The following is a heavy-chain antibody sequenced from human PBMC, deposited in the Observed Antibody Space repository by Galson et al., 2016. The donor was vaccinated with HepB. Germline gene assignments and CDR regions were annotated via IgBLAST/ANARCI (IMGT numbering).Heavy chain of an antibody. J-gene: IGHJ4*02. CDR3: ARQGDDYGLAY. Sequence: QSGAEVKKPGESLKISCKGSGYIFNSYWIGWVRQMPGKGLEWMGIIFPRDFETRYSPSFQGRVTISADMSLSIAYLQWNSLKASDTAIYYCARQGDDYGLAYWGQGALVTVSS. V-gene: IGHV5-51*01. CDR2: IFPRDFET. CDR1: GYIFNSYW. D-gene: IGHD4-17*01.